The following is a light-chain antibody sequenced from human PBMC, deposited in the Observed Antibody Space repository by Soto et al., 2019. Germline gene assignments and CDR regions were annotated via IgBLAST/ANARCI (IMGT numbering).Light chain of an antibody. CDR1: SSDVGGYNY. V-gene: IGLV2-8*01. Sequence: QCVLTQAPFGSGSPGQSVTISCTGSSSDVGGYNYVSWYQQHPGKAPKLMIYEVSKRPSGVPDRLSGSKSGNTASLTVSGLQAEDEADYYCSSYGGSNTVVFGGGTKLTVL. J-gene: IGLJ2*01. CDR2: EVS. CDR3: SSYGGSNTVV.